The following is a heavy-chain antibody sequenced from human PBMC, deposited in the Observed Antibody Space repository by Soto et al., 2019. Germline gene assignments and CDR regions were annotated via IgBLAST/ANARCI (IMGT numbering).Heavy chain of an antibody. CDR3: ARDGGAALYNWFDP. CDR1: GGSVSSGSYY. Sequence: SETLSLTCTVSGGSVSSGSYYWSWIRQPPGKGLEWIGYIYYSGSTNYNPSLKSRVTISVDTSKNQFSLKLSSVTAADTAVYYCARDGGAALYNWFDPWGQGTLVTVSS. D-gene: IGHD3-16*01. CDR2: IYYSGST. J-gene: IGHJ5*02. V-gene: IGHV4-61*01.